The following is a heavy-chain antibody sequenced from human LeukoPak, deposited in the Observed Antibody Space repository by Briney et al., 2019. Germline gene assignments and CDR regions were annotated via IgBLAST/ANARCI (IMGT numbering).Heavy chain of an antibody. CDR2: LSPNSGKS. CDR1: GDTFTTYA. CDR3: VAGYALSGFDC. V-gene: IGHV1-8*01. Sequence: GASVKVSCKASGDTFTTYAMHWVRQAPGQGLEWMGWLSPNSGKSGYAQKFQGRVTMTRDTSINTAYMELSSLRSEDTAVYFCVAGYALSGFDCWGQGTLVTVSS. D-gene: IGHD5-12*01. J-gene: IGHJ4*02.